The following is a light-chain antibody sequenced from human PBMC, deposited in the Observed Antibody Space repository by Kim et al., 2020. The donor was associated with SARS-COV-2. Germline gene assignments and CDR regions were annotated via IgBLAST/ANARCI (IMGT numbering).Light chain of an antibody. V-gene: IGKV3-15*01. CDR1: QSVSNN. CDR2: GAS. J-gene: IGKJ1*01. CDR3: QQYNDWPQT. Sequence: VSPGERATLSCRARQSVSNNLAWYQQKPGQAPRLLIYGASTRATGIPAGFSGSGSETEFTLTINNLQSEDFAVYYCQQYNDWPQTFGQGTKVEIK.